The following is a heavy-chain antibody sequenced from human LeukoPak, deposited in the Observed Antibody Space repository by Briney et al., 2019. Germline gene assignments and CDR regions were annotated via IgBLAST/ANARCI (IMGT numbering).Heavy chain of an antibody. CDR1: GYTFTSYG. Sequence: GASVKVSCTASGYTFTSYGISWVRHAPGQRLEWMGWISAYNGNTNYAQKLQGRVTMTTDTSTSTAYMELRSLRSDDTAVYYCARAGGSGYYDSSGYYPHAFDIWGQGTMVTVSS. CDR2: ISAYNGNT. J-gene: IGHJ3*02. CDR3: ARAGGSGYYDSSGYYPHAFDI. D-gene: IGHD3-22*01. V-gene: IGHV1-18*01.